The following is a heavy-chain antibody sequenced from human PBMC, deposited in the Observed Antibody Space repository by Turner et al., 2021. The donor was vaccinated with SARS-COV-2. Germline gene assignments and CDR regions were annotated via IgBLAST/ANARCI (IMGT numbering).Heavy chain of an antibody. CDR3: AREPRSNFGVFISGWFDP. CDR1: GNIFTGAY. D-gene: IGHD3-3*01. V-gene: IGHV1-2*02. CDR2: INPKSGDT. Sequence: QVHLVQSGADVKPPGASVKVSCKTSGNIFTGAYFHWVRQAPGQGLEWMGWINPKSGDTIYGQKCQGRVTMTWDRSISTAYMEMRNVRPDDAAVYDCAREPRSNFGVFISGWFDPWGQGTVVTVSS. J-gene: IGHJ5*02.